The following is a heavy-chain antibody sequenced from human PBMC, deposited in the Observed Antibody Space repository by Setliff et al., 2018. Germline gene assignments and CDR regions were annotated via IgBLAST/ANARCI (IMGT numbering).Heavy chain of an antibody. D-gene: IGHD3-10*01. Sequence: PGGSLRLSCAASGFTVSSNYMSWVRQAPGKGLEWVSVIYSGGSTYYADSVKGRFTISRDNSKNTLYLQMNSLRAEDTAVYYCARRGPIGTYYYDYWGQGAPVTVSS. J-gene: IGHJ4*02. CDR1: GFTVSSNY. CDR3: ARRGPIGTYYYDY. CDR2: IYSGGST. V-gene: IGHV3-66*02.